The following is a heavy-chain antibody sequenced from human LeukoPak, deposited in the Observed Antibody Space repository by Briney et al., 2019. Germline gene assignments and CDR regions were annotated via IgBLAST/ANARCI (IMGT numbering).Heavy chain of an antibody. D-gene: IGHD3-10*01. CDR3: ARDGSGSYNLDY. V-gene: IGHV3-30*03. Sequence: PGGSLRLSCAASGFTFSSYGMHWVRQAPGKGLEWVAVISYDGSNKYYADSVKGRFTISRDNSKNTLYLQMNSLRAEDTAVYYCARDGSGSYNLDYWGQGTLVTVSS. CDR1: GFTFSSYG. CDR2: ISYDGSNK. J-gene: IGHJ4*02.